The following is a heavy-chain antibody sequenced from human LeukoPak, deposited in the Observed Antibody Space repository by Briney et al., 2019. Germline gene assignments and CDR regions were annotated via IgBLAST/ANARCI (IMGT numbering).Heavy chain of an antibody. Sequence: SQTLSLTCTVSGGSISSGGYYWSWIRQPPGKGLEWIGYIYYSGSTNYNPSLKSRVTISVDTSKNQFSLKLSSVTAADTALYYCARQGYDILTGYHDAFDIWGQGTMVTVSS. D-gene: IGHD3-9*01. J-gene: IGHJ3*02. CDR2: IYYSGST. CDR1: GGSISSGGYY. V-gene: IGHV4-61*08. CDR3: ARQGYDILTGYHDAFDI.